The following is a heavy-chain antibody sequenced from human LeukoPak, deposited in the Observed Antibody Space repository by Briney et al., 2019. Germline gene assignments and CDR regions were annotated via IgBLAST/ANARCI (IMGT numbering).Heavy chain of an antibody. V-gene: IGHV3-73*01. CDR3: TRQLRAATHDDY. J-gene: IGHJ4*02. CDR1: GFTFSGSA. CDR2: IRSKANSYAT. Sequence: GGSLRLSCAASGFTFSGSAMHWVRQASGKGLEWVGRIRSKANSYATAYAASVKGRFTISRDDSKNTAYLQMNSLKTEDTAVYYCTRQLRAATHDDYWGQGTLVTASS. D-gene: IGHD2-15*01.